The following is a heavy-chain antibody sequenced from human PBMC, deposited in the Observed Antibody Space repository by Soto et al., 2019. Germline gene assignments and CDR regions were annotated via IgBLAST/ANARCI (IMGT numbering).Heavy chain of an antibody. V-gene: IGHV3-23*01. Sequence: GGSLRLSCAASGFTFSSYAMSWVRQAPGKGLEWVSAISGSGGSTYYADSVKGRFTISRDNSKNTLYLQMNSLRAEDKAVYYCAKGVVPAPAPFGYWGQGTLVTVSS. CDR1: GFTFSSYA. CDR2: ISGSGGST. J-gene: IGHJ4*02. D-gene: IGHD2-2*01. CDR3: AKGVVPAPAPFGY.